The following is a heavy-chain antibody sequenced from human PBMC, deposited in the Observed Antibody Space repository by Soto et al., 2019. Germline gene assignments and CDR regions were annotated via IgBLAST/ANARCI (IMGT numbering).Heavy chain of an antibody. D-gene: IGHD3-3*01. J-gene: IGHJ4*02. Sequence: QVQLVQSGAEVKKPGASVKVSCRASGDTFTSYYVHWMRQAPGQGLEWIGLINPSGTSTKYAQKFRGRVTMTRDTSTSTVYMELSSLRSEDAALYYCVGEFPGSGYCDYWGQGTLVAVSS. V-gene: IGHV1-46*01. CDR3: VGEFPGSGYCDY. CDR1: GDTFTSYY. CDR2: INPSGTST.